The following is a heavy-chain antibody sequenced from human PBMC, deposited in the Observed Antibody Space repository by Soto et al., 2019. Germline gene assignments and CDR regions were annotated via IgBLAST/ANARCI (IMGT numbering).Heavy chain of an antibody. CDR3: AKGVPGIAVAGTGYFQH. V-gene: IGHV3-23*01. Sequence: KGLEWVSDISGSGDSTYYADSVKGRFTISRDNSKNTLYLQMNSLRAEDTAVYYCAKGVPGIAVAGTGYFQHWGQGTLVTV. D-gene: IGHD6-19*01. J-gene: IGHJ1*01. CDR2: ISGSGDST.